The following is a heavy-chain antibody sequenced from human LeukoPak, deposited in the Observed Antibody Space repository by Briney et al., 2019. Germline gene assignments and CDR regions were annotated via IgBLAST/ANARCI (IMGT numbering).Heavy chain of an antibody. CDR2: INSDGSST. CDR1: GFTFSSYW. Sequence: PGGSLRLSCAASGFTFSSYWMHWVRQVPGKGLVWVSRINSDGSSTTYADSVKGRFSISRDNAKNTLYLQMNSLRAEDTAVYYCARDFGRYFFDYWGQGTLVTVSS. J-gene: IGHJ4*02. CDR3: ARDFGRYFFDY. V-gene: IGHV3-74*01. D-gene: IGHD3-10*01.